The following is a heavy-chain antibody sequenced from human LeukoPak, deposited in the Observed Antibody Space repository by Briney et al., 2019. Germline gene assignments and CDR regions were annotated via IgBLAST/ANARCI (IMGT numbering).Heavy chain of an antibody. CDR3: ARGPRHSSSWTHYYYYGMDV. V-gene: IGHV4-34*01. J-gene: IGHJ6*02. CDR1: GGSFSGYY. CDR2: INHSGST. D-gene: IGHD6-13*01. Sequence: ASETLSPTCAVYGGSFSGYYWRWLRQPPGKGLEWIGEINHSGSTNYNTSLKSRVTISVDTSKNQFSLKLSSVTAADTAVYYCARGPRHSSSWTHYYYYGMDVWGQGTTVTVSS.